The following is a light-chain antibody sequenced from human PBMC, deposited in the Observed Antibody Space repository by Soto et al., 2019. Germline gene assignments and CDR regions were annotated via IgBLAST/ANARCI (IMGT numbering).Light chain of an antibody. Sequence: EIVMTQSPATLSVCPGERGTLSCRASQSVSSDLAWYQRKPGQAPRLLIYGASTRAIGIPARFSGSGSGTEFTLTISSLQSEDFAVYYCQQYNNWPPTFGQGTRLENK. CDR3: QQYNNWPPT. CDR1: QSVSSD. J-gene: IGKJ5*01. CDR2: GAS. V-gene: IGKV3-15*01.